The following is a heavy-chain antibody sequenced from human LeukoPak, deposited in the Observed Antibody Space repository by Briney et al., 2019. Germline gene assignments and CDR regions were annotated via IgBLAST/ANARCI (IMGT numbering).Heavy chain of an antibody. J-gene: IGHJ6*03. CDR2: INPNSGGT. CDR1: GYTFTGYY. V-gene: IGHV1-2*02. CDR3: ARRAKNIAARPFYYYYMDV. Sequence: ASVKVSCKASGYTFTGYYMHWVRQAPGQGLEWMGWINPNSGGTNYAQKFQGRVTMTRDTSISTAYMELRRPRSDDTAVYYCARRAKNIAARPFYYYYMDVWGKGTTVTVSS. D-gene: IGHD6-6*01.